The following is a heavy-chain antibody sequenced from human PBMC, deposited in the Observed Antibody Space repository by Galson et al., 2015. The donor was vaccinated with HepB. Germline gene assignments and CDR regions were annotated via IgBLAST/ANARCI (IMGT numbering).Heavy chain of an antibody. V-gene: IGHV3-7*04. CDR1: GFTFGPYW. D-gene: IGHD1-26*01. CDR3: ARGAGATTL. J-gene: IGHJ4*02. CDR2: INHDGSET. Sequence: SLRLSCAASGFTFGPYWMSWVRQAPGKGLEWVANINHDGSETRYVDSVKGRFTISRDNARKSVFLQMSSLRVDETAVYFCARGAGATTLWGQGTVVTVSS.